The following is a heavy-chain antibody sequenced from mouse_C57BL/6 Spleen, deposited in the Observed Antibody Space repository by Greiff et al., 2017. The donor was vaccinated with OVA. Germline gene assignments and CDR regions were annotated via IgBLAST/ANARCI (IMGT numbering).Heavy chain of an antibody. CDR1: GFTFTSYD. Sequence: QVQLQQSGPELVKPGASVKLSCKASGFTFTSYDINWVKQRPGQGLEWIGRIYPRDGSTKYNEKFKGKATLTVDTSSSTAYMELHSLPSEDAAVYFCAGKYGRGYYFDYWGQGTTLTVSS. J-gene: IGHJ2*01. CDR2: IYPRDGST. CDR3: AGKYGRGYYFDY. V-gene: IGHV1-85*01. D-gene: IGHD1-2*01.